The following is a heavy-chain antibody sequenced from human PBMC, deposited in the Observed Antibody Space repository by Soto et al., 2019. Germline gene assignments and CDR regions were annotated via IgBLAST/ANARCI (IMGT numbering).Heavy chain of an antibody. CDR1: GFTFSRYA. D-gene: IGHD2-8*01. CDR2: ISGSGGST. Sequence: EAQLLESGGGLVQPGGSLRLSCVASGFTFSRYAMSWVRQAPGKGLEWVSTISGSGGSTYYADSVKGRFTISRDNSKNFRYLQLNSWISAETVVYYCPIIPLYVFVYDDDYGGQLTLVTVSS. CDR3: PIIPLYVFVYDDDY. V-gene: IGHV3-23*01. J-gene: IGHJ4*02.